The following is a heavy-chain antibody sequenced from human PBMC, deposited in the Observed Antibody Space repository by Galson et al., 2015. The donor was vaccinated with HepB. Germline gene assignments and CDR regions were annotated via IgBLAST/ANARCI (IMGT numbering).Heavy chain of an antibody. CDR2: INHSGST. V-gene: IGHV4-34*01. J-gene: IGHJ4*02. CDR3: ARGGGDYVWGSYRYFDY. D-gene: IGHD3-16*02. CDR1: DGSFSGYY. Sequence: SETLSLTCAVYDGSFSGYYWSWIRQPPGKGLEWIGEINHSGSTNYNPSLKSRVTISVDTSKNQFSLKLSSVTAADTAVYYCARGGGDYVWGSYRYFDYWGQGTLVTVSS.